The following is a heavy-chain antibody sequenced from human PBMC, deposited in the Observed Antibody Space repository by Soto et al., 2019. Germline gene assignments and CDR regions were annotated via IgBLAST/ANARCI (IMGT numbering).Heavy chain of an antibody. Sequence: GGSLRLSCAASGFTFSSYAMHWVRQAPGKGLEWVAVISYDGSNKYYADSVKGRFTISRDNSKNTLYLQMNSLRAEDTAVYYCARAGAAGPVDTAMVNVGNYYYGMDVWGQGTTVTVSS. D-gene: IGHD5-18*01. V-gene: IGHV3-30-3*01. CDR2: ISYDGSNK. CDR1: GFTFSSYA. J-gene: IGHJ6*02. CDR3: ARAGAAGPVDTAMVNVGNYYYGMDV.